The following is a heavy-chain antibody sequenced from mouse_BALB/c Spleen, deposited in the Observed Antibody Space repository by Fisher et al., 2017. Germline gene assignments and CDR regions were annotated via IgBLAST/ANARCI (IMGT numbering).Heavy chain of an antibody. D-gene: IGHD2-14*01. J-gene: IGHJ4*01. V-gene: IGHV10-3*01. Sequence: FTISRDDSQSMLYLQMNNLKTEDTAMYYCVRGGYGYAMDYWGQGTSVTVSS. CDR3: VRGGYGYAMDY.